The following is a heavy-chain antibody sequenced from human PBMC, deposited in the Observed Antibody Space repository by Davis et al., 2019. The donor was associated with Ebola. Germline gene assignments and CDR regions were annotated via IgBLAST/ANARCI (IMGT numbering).Heavy chain of an antibody. D-gene: IGHD3-3*01. Sequence: PGGSLRLSCAASGFTVSSNYMSWVRQAPGKGLEWVSVIYSGGSTYYADSVKGRFTISRDNAKNSLYLQMNSLRTEDTALYYCAKVATYYDFWSGYQRYYFDYWGQGTLVTVSS. CDR3: AKVATYYDFWSGYQRYYFDY. CDR2: IYSGGST. V-gene: IGHV3-53*05. CDR1: GFTVSSNY. J-gene: IGHJ4*02.